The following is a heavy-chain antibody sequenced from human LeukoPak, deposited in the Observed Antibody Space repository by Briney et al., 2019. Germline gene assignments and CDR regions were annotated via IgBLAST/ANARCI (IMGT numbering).Heavy chain of an antibody. J-gene: IGHJ5*02. D-gene: IGHD2-2*01. CDR2: IYTTGST. CDR1: GGSISSGSYY. CDR3: ARQEDCSTSSCYSGGWFDP. V-gene: IGHV4-61*02. Sequence: PSQTLSLTCTVSGGSISSGSYYWSWVRQPAGKGLEWIGRIYTTGSTSYNPSLKSRVTISVDTSKNQFSLKLSSVTAADTAVYYCARQEDCSTSSCYSGGWFDPWGQGTLVTVSS.